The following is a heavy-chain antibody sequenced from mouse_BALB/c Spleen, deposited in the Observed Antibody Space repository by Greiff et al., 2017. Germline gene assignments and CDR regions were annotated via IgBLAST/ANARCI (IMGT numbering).Heavy chain of an antibody. J-gene: IGHJ3*01. CDR3: AREGGWLSGPFAY. D-gene: IGHD2-3*01. Sequence: EVKLVESGGGLVKPGGSLKLSCAAPGFTFSDYYMYWVRQTPEKRLEWVATISDGGSYTYYPDSVKGRFTISRDNAKNNLYLQMSSLKSEDTAMYYCAREGGWLSGPFAYWGQGTLVTVSA. CDR2: ISDGGSYT. V-gene: IGHV5-4*02. CDR1: GFTFSDYY.